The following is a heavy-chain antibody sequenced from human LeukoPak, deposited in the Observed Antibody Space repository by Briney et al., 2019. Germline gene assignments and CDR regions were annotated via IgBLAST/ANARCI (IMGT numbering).Heavy chain of an antibody. CDR3: AREGGAGAFDI. CDR2: INDSGST. J-gene: IGHJ3*02. CDR1: GGSISSGSYY. Sequence: SETLSLTCTVSGGSISSGSYYWSWIRQPAGKGLEWIGYINDSGSTNYKSSLKSRVTISVDTSKNQFSLKLSSVTAADTAVYYCAREGGAGAFDIWGQGTMVTVSS. V-gene: IGHV4-61*10. D-gene: IGHD3-16*01.